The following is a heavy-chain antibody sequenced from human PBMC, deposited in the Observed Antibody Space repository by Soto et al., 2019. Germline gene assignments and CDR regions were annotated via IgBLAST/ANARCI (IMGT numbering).Heavy chain of an antibody. J-gene: IGHJ4*02. CDR2: ISGSGGVT. Sequence: EVELLESGGGLVQPGGSLRLSCVASGFTFKNYDMRWIRQAPGKGLEWVSGISGSGGVTYYADSVKGRFTISRDNSKNTLYLQMNSLRAEDTAIYYCAKNRQLRIYFEGAGHYANWGQGTLVAVSS. D-gene: IGHD3-9*01. CDR3: AKNRQLRIYFEGAGHYAN. V-gene: IGHV3-23*01. CDR1: GFTFKNYD.